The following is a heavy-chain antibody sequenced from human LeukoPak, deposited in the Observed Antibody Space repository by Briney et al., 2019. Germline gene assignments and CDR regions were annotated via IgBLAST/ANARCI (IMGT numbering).Heavy chain of an antibody. J-gene: IGHJ4*02. CDR3: ARGRITMVRGVTRYFDY. CDR1: GGSFSGYY. V-gene: IGHV4-34*01. Sequence: SETLSLTCAVYGGSFSGYYWSWIRQPPGKGLEWIGEINHSGSTNYNPSLKSRVTISVDTSKNQFSLKLSSVTAADTAVYYCARGRITMVRGVTRYFDYWGQGTLVTVTS. D-gene: IGHD3-10*01. CDR2: INHSGST.